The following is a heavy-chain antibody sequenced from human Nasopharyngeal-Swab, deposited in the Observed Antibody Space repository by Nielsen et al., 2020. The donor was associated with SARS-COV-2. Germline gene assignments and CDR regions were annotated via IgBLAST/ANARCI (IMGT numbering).Heavy chain of an antibody. CDR2: IYWDDDK. V-gene: IGHV2-5*02. CDR3: VHSSFINCSGGSCFKS. Sequence: WIRQPPGKALEWLALIYWDDDKRYSPSLKSRLTITKDTSKNQVVLTMTNMDPVDTATYYCVHSSFINCSGGSCFKSWGQGTLVTVSS. J-gene: IGHJ5*02. D-gene: IGHD2-15*01.